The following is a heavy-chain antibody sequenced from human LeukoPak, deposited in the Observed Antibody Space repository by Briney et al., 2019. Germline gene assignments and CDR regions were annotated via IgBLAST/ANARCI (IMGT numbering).Heavy chain of an antibody. CDR1: GVILTDYN. V-gene: IGHV3-21*01. J-gene: IGHJ4*02. Sequence: GSLRLSCAASGVILTDYNMNWVRHAPGKGLEWVSFISISGTYITYADSVKGRFTISRDNAKNALYLQMNSLRPEDAAVYSCARDLSATARAYDYWGQGTLVTVSS. CDR3: ARDLSATARAYDY. CDR2: ISISGTYI. D-gene: IGHD1-26*01.